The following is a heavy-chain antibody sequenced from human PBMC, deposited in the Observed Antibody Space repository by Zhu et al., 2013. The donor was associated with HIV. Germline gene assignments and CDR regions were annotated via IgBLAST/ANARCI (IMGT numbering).Heavy chain of an antibody. CDR1: GGFISTRNYY. V-gene: IGHV4-39*07. CDR2: VYYSGTI. D-gene: IGHD3-9*01. Sequence: QVQLQESGPGLVKPSETLSLTCTVSGGFISTRNYYWGWIRQPPGKGLEWIGNVYYSGTIYYNPSLKSRVTISVDTSKNHFSLRLSSVTAADTAVYYCARANDFDWSYETFDHWGQGTPLSTVSS. CDR3: ARANDFDWSYETFDH. J-gene: IGHJ4*02.